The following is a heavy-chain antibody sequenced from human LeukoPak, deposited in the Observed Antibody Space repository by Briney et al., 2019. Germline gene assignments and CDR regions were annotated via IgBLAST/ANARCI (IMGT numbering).Heavy chain of an antibody. CDR3: AKEGNYAPLDY. D-gene: IGHD1-7*01. V-gene: IGHV3-23*01. CDR1: GFTFTDSA. J-gene: IGHJ4*02. CDR2: ISTSGGDT. Sequence: AGGSLRLSCAASGFTFTDSAMTWVRQAPGKGLEWVSAISTSGGDTIYTDSVKDRFTISRDNSTNTLYLQMNSLRADDTAIYYCAKEGNYAPLDYWGQGTLVTVSS.